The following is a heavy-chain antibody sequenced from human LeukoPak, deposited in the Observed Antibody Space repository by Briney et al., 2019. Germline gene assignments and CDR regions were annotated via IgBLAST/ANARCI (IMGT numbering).Heavy chain of an antibody. V-gene: IGHV3-74*01. CDR2: INSDGSST. CDR3: ARGEHSSGSKYLDALDI. Sequence: GGSLRLSCAASGFTVSSYWMHWVRQAPGKGLVWVSRINSDGSSTSYADSVKGRFTISRDNAKNTLYLQMNSLRAEDTAVYYCARGEHSSGSKYLDALDIWGQGTMVTVSS. CDR1: GFTVSSYW. J-gene: IGHJ3*02. D-gene: IGHD3-22*01.